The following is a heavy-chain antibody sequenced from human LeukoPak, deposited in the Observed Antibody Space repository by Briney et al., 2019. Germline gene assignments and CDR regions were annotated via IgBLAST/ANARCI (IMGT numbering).Heavy chain of an antibody. V-gene: IGHV1-69*13. Sequence: ASVKVSCTASGGTFSSYAISWVRQAPGQGLEWMGGIIPIFGTANYAQKFQGRVTITADESTSTAYMELSSLRSEDTAVYYCARAMVRGVRYFDYWGQGTLVTVSS. CDR2: IIPIFGTA. CDR3: ARAMVRGVRYFDY. D-gene: IGHD3-10*01. J-gene: IGHJ4*02. CDR1: GGTFSSYA.